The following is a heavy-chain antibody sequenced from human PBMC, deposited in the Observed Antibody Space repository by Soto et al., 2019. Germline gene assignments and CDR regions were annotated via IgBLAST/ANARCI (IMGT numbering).Heavy chain of an antibody. Sequence: QVQLVQSGAEVKETGASVKVSCKTSGFTFTAYPLHWVRQAPGQGLEWMGFINPSRGSAQYSQKFQGRVTMTRDTSLTTAYMEVNGPKSDDTALYFCARDADLLYAKSDYFGFDVWGQGTMVTVAS. V-gene: IGHV1-2*02. D-gene: IGHD3-10*01. J-gene: IGHJ6*02. CDR1: GFTFTAYP. CDR2: INPSRGSA. CDR3: ARDADLLYAKSDYFGFDV.